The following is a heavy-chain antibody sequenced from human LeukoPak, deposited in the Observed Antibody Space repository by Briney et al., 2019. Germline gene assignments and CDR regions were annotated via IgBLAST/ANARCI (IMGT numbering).Heavy chain of an antibody. CDR1: GVTFSGNW. CDR3: RVLRYFDWIYFDN. Sequence: GGSLRLSCAASGVTFSGNWISWVGQAPGKGWKWGANIKQDGSEKYYVDSVKGRFTISRDNAKNSLYLQMNSLRAEDTAVYYCRVLRYFDWIYFDNWGQGTLVAVSS. CDR2: IKQDGSEK. J-gene: IGHJ4*02. D-gene: IGHD3-9*01. V-gene: IGHV3-7*01.